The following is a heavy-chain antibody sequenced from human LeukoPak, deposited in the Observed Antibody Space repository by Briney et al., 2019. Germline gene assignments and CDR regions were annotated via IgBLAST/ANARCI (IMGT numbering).Heavy chain of an antibody. D-gene: IGHD6-13*01. CDR2: IYYSGST. J-gene: IGHJ4*02. CDR3: ARVGYSSSWSFDY. Sequence: SETLSLTCTVSGGSISSGGYYWSWIRQHPGKGLEWIGYIYYSGSTYYNPSLKSRVTISVDTSKNQFSLKLSSVTAADTAVYYCARVGYSSSWSFDYLGQGTLVTGSS. V-gene: IGHV4-31*03. CDR1: GGSISSGGYY.